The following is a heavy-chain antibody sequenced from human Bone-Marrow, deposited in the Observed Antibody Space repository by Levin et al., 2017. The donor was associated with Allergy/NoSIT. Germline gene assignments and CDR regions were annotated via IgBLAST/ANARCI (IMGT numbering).Heavy chain of an antibody. CDR3: ASRTTVAGHSFDF. CDR2: IYSTDDT. Sequence: SETLSLTCAVSGYLINSAYYWAWLRQIPGKGLEWVGTIYSTDDTYFNPSLNNRATISRDTSQNQFSLKLTAVTAADTAVYYCASRTTVAGHSFDFWGQGALVTVSS. J-gene: IGHJ4*02. CDR1: GYLINSAYY. V-gene: IGHV4-38-2*01. D-gene: IGHD6-19*01.